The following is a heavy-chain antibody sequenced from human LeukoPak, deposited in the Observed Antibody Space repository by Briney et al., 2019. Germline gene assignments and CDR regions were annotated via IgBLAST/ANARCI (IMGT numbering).Heavy chain of an antibody. V-gene: IGHV4-4*09. CDR2: IYPSGST. CDR1: GGSISSYY. CDR3: ARQVDYYFDY. J-gene: IGHJ4*02. D-gene: IGHD3-9*01. Sequence: PSETLSLTCTVSGGSISSYYWSWIRQPPGKGLEWIGYIYPSGSTNYSPSLKRRVTISVDTSKNQLSLKLSSVTAADTAVYFCARQVDYYFDYWGQGTLVTVSS.